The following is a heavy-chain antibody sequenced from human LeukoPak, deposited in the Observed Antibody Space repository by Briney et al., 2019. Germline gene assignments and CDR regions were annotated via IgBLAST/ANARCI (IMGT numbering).Heavy chain of an antibody. CDR3: ARATPYDSSGYYYLYYYGMDV. V-gene: IGHV1-18*01. Sequence: ASVKVSCKASGYTFTSYGISWVRQAPGQGLEWMGWISAYNGNTNYAQKLQGRVTMTTDTSTSTAYMELRSLRSDDTAVYYCARATPYDSSGYYYLYYYGMDVWGQGTTVTVSS. J-gene: IGHJ6*02. CDR2: ISAYNGNT. D-gene: IGHD3-22*01. CDR1: GYTFTSYG.